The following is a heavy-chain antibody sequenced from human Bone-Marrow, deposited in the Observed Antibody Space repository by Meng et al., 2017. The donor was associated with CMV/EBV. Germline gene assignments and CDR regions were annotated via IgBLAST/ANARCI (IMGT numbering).Heavy chain of an antibody. V-gene: IGHV2-5*02. Sequence: HTPLKESGPALPKPTQTLTLTCTFSGFSLSSNGMGVGWIRQPPGKALEWLALIYWDGDKRYSPSLKSRLTITKDTSNNQVVLTMTNMGPVDTATYFCAHRPTGGLFDYWGQGTLVTVSS. J-gene: IGHJ4*02. CDR3: AHRPTGGLFDY. CDR1: GFSLSSNGMG. CDR2: IYWDGDK.